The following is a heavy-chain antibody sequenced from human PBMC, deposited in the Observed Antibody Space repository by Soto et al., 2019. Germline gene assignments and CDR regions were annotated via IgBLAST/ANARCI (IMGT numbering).Heavy chain of an antibody. J-gene: IGHJ6*02. Sequence: ASVKVSCKASGYTFTSYYMHWVRQAPGQGLEWMGIINPSGGSTSYAQKFQGRVTMTRDTSTSTVYMELSSLRSEDTDVYYCALVLYCRGRSVCHRCSYGLDLWGQGTMVTVSS. D-gene: IGHD2-15*01. CDR2: INPSGGST. CDR1: GYTFTSYY. V-gene: IGHV1-46*03. CDR3: ALVLYCRGRSVCHRCSYGLDL.